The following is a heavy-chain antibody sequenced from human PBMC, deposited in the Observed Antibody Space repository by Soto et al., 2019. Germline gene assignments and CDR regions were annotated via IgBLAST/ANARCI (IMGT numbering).Heavy chain of an antibody. CDR3: ARALTVSLSYYYYGMDV. J-gene: IGHJ6*02. CDR1: GYTFTSYA. Sequence: GASVKVSCKASGYTFTSYAMHWVRQAPGQRLEWMGWINAGNGNTKYSQKFQGRVTITRDTSASTAYMELSSLRSEDTAVYYCARALTVSLSYYYYGMDVWGQGTTVTVSS. V-gene: IGHV1-3*01. D-gene: IGHD4-4*01. CDR2: INAGNGNT.